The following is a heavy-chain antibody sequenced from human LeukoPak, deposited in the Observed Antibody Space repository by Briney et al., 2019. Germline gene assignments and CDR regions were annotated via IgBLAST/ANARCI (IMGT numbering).Heavy chain of an antibody. D-gene: IGHD2-21*02. CDR2: ISSSSSYI. Sequence: GGSLRLSCAASGFTFSSYSMNWVRQAPGKGLELVSSISSSSSYIYYSDSVKGRFTISRDNAKNSLYLQMNSLRAEDTAVYYCARDGVVVTAIGFDYWGQGTLVTVSS. CDR1: GFTFSSYS. J-gene: IGHJ4*02. V-gene: IGHV3-21*01. CDR3: ARDGVVVTAIGFDY.